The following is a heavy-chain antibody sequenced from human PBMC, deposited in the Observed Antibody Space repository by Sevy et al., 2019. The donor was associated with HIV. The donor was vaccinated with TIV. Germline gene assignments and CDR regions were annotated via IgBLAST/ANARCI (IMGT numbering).Heavy chain of an antibody. Sequence: GGYLRLSCAASGFTFTEFVMSWVRQSPGKGLEWISTINSGGGSTYYADSVKGRFTISRDNSQNTLDLQMNSLRAEDTALYYTVKDVVWGYYDSSGYSDHWGQGTLVTVSS. CDR2: INSGGGST. CDR3: VKDVVWGYYDSSGYSDH. CDR1: GFTFTEFV. V-gene: IGHV3-23*01. D-gene: IGHD3-22*01. J-gene: IGHJ4*02.